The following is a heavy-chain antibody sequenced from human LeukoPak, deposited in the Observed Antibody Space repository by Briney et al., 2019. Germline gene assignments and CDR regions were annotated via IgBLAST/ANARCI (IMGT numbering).Heavy chain of an antibody. CDR2: INHSGNT. CDR3: ARGPYCTNGVCYSYYMDV. J-gene: IGHJ6*03. Sequence: SETLSLTCAVYGGSFSGHYWNWIRQPPGKGLEWIGEINHSGNTHYNPSLKSRVTILVDTYKNQFSLRLSSVTAADTAVYYCARGPYCTNGVCYSYYMDVWGRGAPVTVSS. CDR1: GGSFSGHY. V-gene: IGHV4-34*01. D-gene: IGHD2-8*01.